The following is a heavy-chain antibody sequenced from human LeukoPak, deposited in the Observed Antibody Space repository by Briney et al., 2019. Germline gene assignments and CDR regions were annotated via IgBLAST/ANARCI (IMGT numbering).Heavy chain of an antibody. J-gene: IGHJ4*02. CDR1: GFTFSNYV. D-gene: IGHD4-17*01. Sequence: QPGGSLRLSCASSGFTFSNYVLYWVRQAPGKGLEWVAGMSHDGSNIYYADPVKGRFTVSRDNPKNTLYLQMNSLRVEDTAVYSCARESFGDYYFDYWGQGTLVTVSS. CDR2: MSHDGSNI. V-gene: IGHV3-30*14. CDR3: ARESFGDYYFDY.